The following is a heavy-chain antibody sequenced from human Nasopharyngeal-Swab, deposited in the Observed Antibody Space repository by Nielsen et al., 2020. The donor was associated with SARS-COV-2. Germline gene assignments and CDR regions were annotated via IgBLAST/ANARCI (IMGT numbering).Heavy chain of an antibody. CDR3: ASSPYYYYGMDV. CDR2: IYSGGST. J-gene: IGHJ6*02. V-gene: IGHV3-66*01. Sequence: GESLKISCAASGFTVSSNYMSWVRQAPGKGLEWVSVIYSGGSTYHADSVKGRFTISRDNSKNTLYLQMNSLRAEDTAVYYCASSPYYYYGMDVWGQGTTVTVSS. CDR1: GFTVSSNY.